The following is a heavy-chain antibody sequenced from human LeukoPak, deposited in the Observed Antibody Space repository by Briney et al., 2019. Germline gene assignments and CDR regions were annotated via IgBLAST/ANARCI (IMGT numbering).Heavy chain of an antibody. CDR1: GFTFSSYA. CDR2: ISGSGGST. V-gene: IGHV3-23*01. Sequence: GGSLRLSCAASGFTFSSYAMSWVRQAPGKGLEWVSAISGSGGSTYYADSVKGRFTISRDNAMSSLNLQMNSLRGEDTATYYCARNFAEAFDIWGQGTMVTVSS. CDR3: ARNFAEAFDI. J-gene: IGHJ3*02.